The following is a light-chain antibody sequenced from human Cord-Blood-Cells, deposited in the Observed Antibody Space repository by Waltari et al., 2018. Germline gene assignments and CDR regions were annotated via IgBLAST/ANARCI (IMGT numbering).Light chain of an antibody. V-gene: IGKV3-11*01. CDR2: DAS. Sequence: EIVLTQSPVTLSLCPGERATLSCRASQSVSSYLAWYQQKPGQAPRLLIYDASNRATGIPARFSGSGSGTDFTLTISRLEPEDFAVYYCQQRSNWPLTFGGGTKVEIK. CDR1: QSVSSY. CDR3: QQRSNWPLT. J-gene: IGKJ4*01.